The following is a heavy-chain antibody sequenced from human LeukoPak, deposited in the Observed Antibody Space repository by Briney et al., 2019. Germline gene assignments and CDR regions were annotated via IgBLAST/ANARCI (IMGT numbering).Heavy chain of an antibody. CDR3: ARSRQASGLFNS. CDR2: IYDRGPA. V-gene: IGHV4-30-2*01. Sequence: PSETLSLTCTVSGGAITSGGYSWNWIRQPPGKGLEWIGCIYDRGPAYYNPSLKSRFTISVDRPKNQFFLNVTSLTAADTAVYYCARSRQASGLFNSWGQGTLVVVSS. J-gene: IGHJ5*01. CDR1: GGAITSGGYS. D-gene: IGHD3-10*01.